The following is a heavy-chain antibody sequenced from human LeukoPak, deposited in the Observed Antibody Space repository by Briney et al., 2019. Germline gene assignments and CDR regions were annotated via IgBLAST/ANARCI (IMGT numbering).Heavy chain of an antibody. CDR3: ARARNYYDSSDYYYEGDAFDI. CDR2: INHSGST. V-gene: IGHV4-34*01. Sequence: SETLSLTCAVYGGSFSGYYWSWIRQPPGKGLEWIGEINHSGSTNYNPSLKSRVTISVDTSKNQFSLKLSSVTAADTAVYYCARARNYYDSSDYYYEGDAFDIWGQGTMVAVSS. J-gene: IGHJ3*02. CDR1: GGSFSGYY. D-gene: IGHD3-22*01.